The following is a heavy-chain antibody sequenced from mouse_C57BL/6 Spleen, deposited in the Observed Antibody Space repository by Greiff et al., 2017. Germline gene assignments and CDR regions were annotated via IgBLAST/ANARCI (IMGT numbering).Heavy chain of an antibody. Sequence: EVKLMESGGGLVKPGGSLKLSCAASGFTFSDYGMHWVRQAPETGLEWVAYISSGSSTIYYADTVKGRFTISRDNAKNTLFLQMTSLRSEDTAMYYCARGRRGGAMDYWGQGTSVTVAS. J-gene: IGHJ4*01. CDR2: ISSGSSTI. V-gene: IGHV5-17*01. D-gene: IGHD1-2*01. CDR3: ARGRRGGAMDY. CDR1: GFTFSDYG.